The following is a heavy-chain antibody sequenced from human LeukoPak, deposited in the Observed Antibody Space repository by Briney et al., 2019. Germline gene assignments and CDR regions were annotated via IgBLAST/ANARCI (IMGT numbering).Heavy chain of an antibody. J-gene: IGHJ3*02. V-gene: IGHV4-59*01. D-gene: IGHD2-2*02. CDR1: GGSISPYI. CDR2: ISYNGNT. Sequence: PSETLSLTCTVSGGSISPYIWSWIRQPPGKGLEWIAYISYNGNTNYSPSLKSRVTISVDTSKNQFSLKLSSVTAADTAVYYCARDQLETGYNAFDIWGQGTMVTVSS. CDR3: ARDQLETGYNAFDI.